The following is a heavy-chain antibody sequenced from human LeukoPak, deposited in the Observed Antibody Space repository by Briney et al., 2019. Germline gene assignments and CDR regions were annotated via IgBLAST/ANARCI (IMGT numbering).Heavy chain of an antibody. J-gene: IGHJ4*02. D-gene: IGHD3-16*02. V-gene: IGHV4-34*01. CDR3: AGVWGSYRYSTFDY. CDR1: GVSFSGYY. Sequence: PSETLSLTCAVYGVSFSGYYWSWIRQPPGKGLEWIGEINHSGSTNYNPSLKSRVTISVDTSKNQFSLKLSSVTAADTAVYYCAGVWGSYRYSTFDYWGQGTLVTVSS. CDR2: INHSGST.